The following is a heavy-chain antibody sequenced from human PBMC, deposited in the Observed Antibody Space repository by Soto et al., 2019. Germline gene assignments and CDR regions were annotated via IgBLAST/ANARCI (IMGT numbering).Heavy chain of an antibody. J-gene: IGHJ4*02. D-gene: IGHD6-19*01. Sequence: SETLSLTCTVSGGSISSYYWSWIRQPPGKGLEWIGYIYYSGSTNYNPSLKSRVTISVDTSKNQFSLKLSSVTAADTAVYYCARAVAGTEMGYWGQGTLVTVSS. CDR1: GGSISSYY. V-gene: IGHV4-59*01. CDR3: ARAVAGTEMGY. CDR2: IYYSGST.